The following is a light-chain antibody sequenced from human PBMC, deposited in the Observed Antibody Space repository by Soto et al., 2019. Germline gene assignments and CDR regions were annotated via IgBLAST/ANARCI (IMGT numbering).Light chain of an antibody. CDR1: QSVLFSSNNKNY. Sequence: DIVMTHSPDSLAVSLGERATINGKSSQSVLFSSNNKNYLAWYQQSPGQPPKLLIYWASTRESGVPDRFSGSGSGTDFTLTISSLQAEDVAVYYCQQYYSSPLTFGGGTKVEIK. CDR2: WAS. J-gene: IGKJ4*01. CDR3: QQYYSSPLT. V-gene: IGKV4-1*01.